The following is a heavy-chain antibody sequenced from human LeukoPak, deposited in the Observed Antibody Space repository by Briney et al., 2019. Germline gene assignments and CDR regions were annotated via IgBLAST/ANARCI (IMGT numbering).Heavy chain of an antibody. V-gene: IGHV4-59*08. J-gene: IGHJ2*01. CDR3: ARVVVVVTANPHWYFDL. D-gene: IGHD2-21*02. CDR1: GGSISSYY. CDR2: IYYSGST. Sequence: SETLSLTCTVSGGSISSYYWSWIRQPPGKGLEWIGYIYYSGSTNYNPSLKSRVTISVDTSKNQFSLKLSSVTAADTAVYYCARVVVVVTANPHWYFDLWGRGTLVTVSS.